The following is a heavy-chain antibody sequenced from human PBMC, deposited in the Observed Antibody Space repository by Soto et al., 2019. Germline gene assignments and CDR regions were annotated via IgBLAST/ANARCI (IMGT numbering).Heavy chain of an antibody. CDR3: AKPLRYSSLGLGFDP. CDR2: ISYDGSNK. Sequence: QVQLVESGGGVVQPGRSLRLSCAASGFTFSSYGMHWVRQAPGKGLEWVVVISYDGSNKYYADSVKGRFTISRDNSKNTLYLQMNSLRAEDTAVYYCAKPLRYSSLGLGFDPWGQGTLVTVSS. D-gene: IGHD6-13*01. V-gene: IGHV3-30*18. CDR1: GFTFSSYG. J-gene: IGHJ5*02.